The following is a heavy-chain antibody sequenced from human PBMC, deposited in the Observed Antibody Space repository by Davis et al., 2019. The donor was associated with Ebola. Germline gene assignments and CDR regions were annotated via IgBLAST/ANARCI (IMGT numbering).Heavy chain of an antibody. J-gene: IGHJ5*02. CDR2: INDSGNT. CDR3: AVSDAYSSSWYRAGWFDP. V-gene: IGHV4-34*01. CDR1: GGSFSGYY. Sequence: MPSETLSLTCAVYGGSFSGYYWSWIRQPPGKGLEWIGEINDSGNTNYNPSLKSRVTISVDTSKNQFSLQLNSVTPEDTAVYYCAVSDAYSSSWYRAGWFDPWGQGTLVTVSS. D-gene: IGHD6-13*01.